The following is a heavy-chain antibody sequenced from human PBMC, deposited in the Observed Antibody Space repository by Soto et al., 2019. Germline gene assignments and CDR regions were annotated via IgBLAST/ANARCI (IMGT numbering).Heavy chain of an antibody. V-gene: IGHV1-3*01. CDR2: INAANGYT. D-gene: IGHD3-10*01. CDR3: ARGGGLDD. J-gene: IGHJ4*02. Sequence: QVQLVQSGAEVKKPGASVKVSCKASGYSFTIFPIHWVRQAPGQGLECMGWINAANGYTRYSQKFQGRVTITRDTSPTTAYMDLSSRTSEDTAVYYCARGGGLDDWGQGTLITVSS. CDR1: GYSFTIFP.